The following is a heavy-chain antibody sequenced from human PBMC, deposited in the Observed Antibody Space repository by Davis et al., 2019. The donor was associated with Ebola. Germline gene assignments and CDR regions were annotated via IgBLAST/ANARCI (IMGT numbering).Heavy chain of an antibody. CDR3: ARAQFPTTSDH. CDR2: LNPHNGNT. D-gene: IGHD1-1*01. V-gene: IGHV1-18*04. CDR1: RYTFTNYE. J-gene: IGHJ4*02. Sequence: SVKVSCKASRYTFTNYEITWVRQPPGQAREGMGWLNPHNGNTNAAQNVQGRVIMTSDTATTTAYMEVGSLRSDDTAVYYCARAQFPTTSDHWGQGTLVTVSS.